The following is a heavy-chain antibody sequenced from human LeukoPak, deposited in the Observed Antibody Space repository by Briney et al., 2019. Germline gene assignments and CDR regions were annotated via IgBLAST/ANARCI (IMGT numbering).Heavy chain of an antibody. CDR1: GFTSSDYY. CDR3: ARDKSSGWYLDY. Sequence: PGGSLRLSCAASGFTSSDYYMSWIRQAPGKGLEWVSYISSSGSTIYYADSVKGRFTISRDNAKNSLYLQMNSLRAEDTAVYYCARDKSSGWYLDYWGQGTLVTVSS. CDR2: ISSSGSTI. D-gene: IGHD6-19*01. V-gene: IGHV3-11*01. J-gene: IGHJ4*02.